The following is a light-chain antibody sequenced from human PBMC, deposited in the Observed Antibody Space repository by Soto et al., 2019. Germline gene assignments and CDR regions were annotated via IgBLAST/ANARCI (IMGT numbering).Light chain of an antibody. CDR1: QSVSSSY. CDR3: QQYGSSPMYT. Sequence: EIVLTQSPGTLSLSPGERATLSCRASQSVSSSYLAWYQQKPGQAPRLLIYGASSRATGIPDRFSGSGSGTDFTITISRLEPEECAVYYCQQYGSSPMYTFGQGNKLEIK. CDR2: GAS. V-gene: IGKV3-20*01. J-gene: IGKJ2*01.